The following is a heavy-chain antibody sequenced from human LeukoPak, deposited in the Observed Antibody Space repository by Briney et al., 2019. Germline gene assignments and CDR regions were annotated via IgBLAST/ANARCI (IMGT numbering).Heavy chain of an antibody. CDR3: ARDSDCYDSSGYYSDAFDI. J-gene: IGHJ3*02. CDR2: ISSSGSTI. Sequence: LSLTCTVSGGSISSSSYYWGWIRQAPGKGLEWVSYISSSGSTIYYADSVKGRFTISRDNAKNSLYLQMNSLRAEDTAVYYCARDSDCYDSSGYYSDAFDIWGQGTMVTVSS. V-gene: IGHV3-11*04. CDR1: GGSISSSSYY. D-gene: IGHD3-22*01.